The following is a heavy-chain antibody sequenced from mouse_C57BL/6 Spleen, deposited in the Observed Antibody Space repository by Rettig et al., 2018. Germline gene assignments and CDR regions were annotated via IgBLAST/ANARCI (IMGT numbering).Heavy chain of an antibody. Sequence: TIHWMKQRPEQGLEWIGYIYPRDGSTKYNEKFKGKATLTADKSSSTAYMQLNSLTSEDSAVYFCARSSGYVDFDYWGQGTTLTVSS. V-gene: IGHV1-78*01. D-gene: IGHD3-2*02. CDR2: IYPRDGST. J-gene: IGHJ2*01. CDR3: ARSSGYVDFDY. CDR1: T.